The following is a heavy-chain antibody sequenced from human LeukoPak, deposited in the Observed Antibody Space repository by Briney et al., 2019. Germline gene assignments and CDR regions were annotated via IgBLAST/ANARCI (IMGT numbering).Heavy chain of an antibody. V-gene: IGHV4-59*01. Sequence: PSETLSLTCTVSGGSISSYYWSWIRQPPGKGLEWIGYIYYRGGTNYNPSLKSRVTISVDTSKNQFSLRLSSVTAADTAVYYCASRTYYGSGPDYWGQGTLVTVSS. CDR1: GGSISSYY. D-gene: IGHD3-10*01. CDR2: IYYRGGT. CDR3: ASRTYYGSGPDY. J-gene: IGHJ4*02.